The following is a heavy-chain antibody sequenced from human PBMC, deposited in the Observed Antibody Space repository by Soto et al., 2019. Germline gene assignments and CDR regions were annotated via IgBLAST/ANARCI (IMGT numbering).Heavy chain of an antibody. J-gene: IGHJ4*02. D-gene: IGHD3-22*01. Sequence: PGGSLRLSCAASGFNFSSYSMNWVRQAPGKGLEWVSYISGSTSTIYYAGSVKGRFTISRENAKNSLYLQMNSLRAEDTAVYYCARTNYYDRSFDYWGQGTLVTVSS. CDR2: ISGSTSTI. CDR1: GFNFSSYS. CDR3: ARTNYYDRSFDY. V-gene: IGHV3-48*01.